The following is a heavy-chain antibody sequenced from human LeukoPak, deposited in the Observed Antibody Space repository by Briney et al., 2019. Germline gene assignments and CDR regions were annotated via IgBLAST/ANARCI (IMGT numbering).Heavy chain of an antibody. D-gene: IGHD1-26*01. CDR2: ISSSGSTM. J-gene: IGHJ4*02. Sequence: GGSLRLSCAASGFTFSSCEMNWVRQAPGKGLEWVSYISSSGSTMYYADSVKGRFTISRDNAKNSLYLQMNSLRAEDTAVYYCARDYLTVGATYYFGYWGQGTLVTVSS. V-gene: IGHV3-48*03. CDR1: GFTFSSCE. CDR3: ARDYLTVGATYYFGY.